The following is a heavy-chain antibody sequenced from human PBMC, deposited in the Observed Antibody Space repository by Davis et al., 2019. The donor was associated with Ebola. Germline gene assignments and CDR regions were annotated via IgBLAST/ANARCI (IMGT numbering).Heavy chain of an antibody. Sequence: GGSLRLSCAASGFTFSSYSMNWVRQAPGKGLEWVSYISSSSSTIYYADSVKGRFTISRDNGKNSLYLQMNSLRAEDTAVYYCARVYSGSYDPWGQGTLVTVSS. J-gene: IGHJ5*02. CDR2: ISSSSSTI. D-gene: IGHD1-26*01. V-gene: IGHV3-48*04. CDR1: GFTFSSYS. CDR3: ARVYSGSYDP.